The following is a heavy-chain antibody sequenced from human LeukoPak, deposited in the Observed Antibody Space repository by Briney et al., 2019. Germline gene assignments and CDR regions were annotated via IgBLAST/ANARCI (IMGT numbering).Heavy chain of an antibody. CDR2: ISSTSSTI. Sequence: QPGGSLRLSCAASGFTFNSYVMSWARQAPGKGLEWVSYISSTSSTIYYADSVKGRFTISRDNAKNSLYLQMNSLRDEDTAVYYCARAAPYYYDSSGYSAFDGWGQGTMVTVSA. J-gene: IGHJ3*01. D-gene: IGHD3-22*01. CDR1: GFTFNSYV. CDR3: ARAAPYYYDSSGYSAFDG. V-gene: IGHV3-48*02.